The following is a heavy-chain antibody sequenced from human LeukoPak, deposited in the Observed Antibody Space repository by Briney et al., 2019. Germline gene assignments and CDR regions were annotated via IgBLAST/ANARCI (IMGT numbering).Heavy chain of an antibody. J-gene: IGHJ6*02. CDR3: AKDTYYYGSGSYPPNYYYYGMDV. CDR2: ISWNSGSI. D-gene: IGHD3-10*01. CDR1: GFTFDDYA. V-gene: IGHV3-9*01. Sequence: GKSLRLSCAASGFTFDDYAMHWVRQAPGKGLEWVSGISWNSGSIGYADSVKGRFTISRDNAKNSLYLQMNSLRAEDTALYYCAKDTYYYGSGSYPPNYYYYGMDVWGQGTTVTVSS.